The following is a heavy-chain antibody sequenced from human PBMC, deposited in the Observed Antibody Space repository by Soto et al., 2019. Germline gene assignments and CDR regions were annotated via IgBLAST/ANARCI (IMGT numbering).Heavy chain of an antibody. CDR1: GGSISSYY. J-gene: IGHJ4*02. Sequence: SETLSLTCTVSGGSISSYYWSWIRQPPGKGLEWIGYIYYSGSTNYNPSLKSRVTISVDTSKNQFSLKLSSVTAADTAVYYCARHSVLLWFGESINHFDYWGQGTLVTVSS. D-gene: IGHD3-10*01. CDR2: IYYSGST. V-gene: IGHV4-59*08. CDR3: ARHSVLLWFGESINHFDY.